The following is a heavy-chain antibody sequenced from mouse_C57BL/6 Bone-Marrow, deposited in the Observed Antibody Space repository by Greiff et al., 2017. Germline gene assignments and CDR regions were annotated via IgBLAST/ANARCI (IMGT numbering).Heavy chain of an antibody. CDR1: GYTFTSYG. CDR3: ARSDGYYGFAY. Sequence: QVQLQQSGAELARPGASVKLSCKASGYTFTSYGISWVKQRTGQGLEWIGEIYPRSGNTYYNEKFKGKATLTAEKSSSTAYMELRSLTSEDSAVYFCARSDGYYGFAYWGQGTLVTVSA. V-gene: IGHV1-81*01. D-gene: IGHD2-3*01. CDR2: IYPRSGNT. J-gene: IGHJ3*01.